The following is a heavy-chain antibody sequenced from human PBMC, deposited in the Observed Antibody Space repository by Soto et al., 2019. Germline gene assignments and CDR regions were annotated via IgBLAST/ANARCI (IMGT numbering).Heavy chain of an antibody. D-gene: IGHD3-9*01. V-gene: IGHV4-61*01. CDR1: GGSVSSGSYY. J-gene: IGHJ4*02. CDR3: ARGVLYDGMLTGYSMHRFDY. Sequence: SETLSLTCTVSGGSVSSGSYYWRCIRQPPGKGLEWIGYIYYSGSTNYNPSLKSRVTISVDTSKNQFSLKLSSVTAADTAVYYCARGVLYDGMLTGYSMHRFDYWGQGTLVTVSS. CDR2: IYYSGST.